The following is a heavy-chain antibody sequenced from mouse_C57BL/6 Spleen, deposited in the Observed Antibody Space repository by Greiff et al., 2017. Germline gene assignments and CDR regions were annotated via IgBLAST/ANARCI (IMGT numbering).Heavy chain of an antibody. CDR2: ISSGGSYT. D-gene: IGHD4-1*01. CDR1: GFTFSSYG. J-gene: IGHJ2*01. V-gene: IGHV5-6*01. Sequence: EVKVVESGGDLVKPGGSLKLSCAASGFTFSSYGMSWVRQTPDQRLEWVATISSGGSYTYYPDSVKGRFTISRDNAKNTLYLQMSSLKSEDTAMXYCARIGTDYYFDYWGQGTTLTVSS. CDR3: ARIGTDYYFDY.